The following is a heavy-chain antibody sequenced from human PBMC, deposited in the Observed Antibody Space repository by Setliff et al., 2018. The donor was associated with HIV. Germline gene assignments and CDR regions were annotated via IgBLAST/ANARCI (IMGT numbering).Heavy chain of an antibody. CDR3: AKEHWGSNWSGLGV. V-gene: IGHV1-8*03. CDR2: MNPNSGNA. CDR1: GYTFTKYD. D-gene: IGHD6-13*01. Sequence: ASVKVSCKASGYTFTKYDINWVRQATGQGLEWMGWMNPNSGNAEYAQRFKGRVTLTRNTSISTAYMELSSLTSEDTALYYCAKEHWGSNWSGLGVWGQGTTVTVSS. J-gene: IGHJ6*02.